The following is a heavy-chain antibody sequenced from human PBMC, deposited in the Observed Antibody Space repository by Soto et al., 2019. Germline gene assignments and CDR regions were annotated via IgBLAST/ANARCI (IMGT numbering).Heavy chain of an antibody. CDR2: VYYSGTA. D-gene: IGHD1-26*01. CDR1: GGSISSNC. J-gene: IGHJ4*02. V-gene: IGHV4-39*01. CDR3: ARGRAIYGEWDYYDS. Sequence: SETLSLTCTVSGGSISSNCWGWIRQSPEKGLEWVGSVYYSGTAYYNPSLKSRVTISVDTSKNQFSLNLNTVTAADRAAYYCARGRAIYGEWDYYDSWGQGVQVTVS.